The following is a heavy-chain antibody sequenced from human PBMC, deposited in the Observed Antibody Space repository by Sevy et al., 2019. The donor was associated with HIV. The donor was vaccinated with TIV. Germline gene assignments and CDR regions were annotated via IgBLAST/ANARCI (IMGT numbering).Heavy chain of an antibody. CDR3: ARWGGGQWLGFDY. CDR2: ISYDGSNK. Sequence: GGSLRLSCAASGFTFSSYAMHWVRQAPGKGLEWVAVISYDGSNKYYADSVKGRFTISRDNSKNTLYLQMNSLRAGDTVVYYCARWGGGQWLGFDYWGQGTLVTVSS. J-gene: IGHJ4*02. D-gene: IGHD6-19*01. CDR1: GFTFSSYA. V-gene: IGHV3-30*04.